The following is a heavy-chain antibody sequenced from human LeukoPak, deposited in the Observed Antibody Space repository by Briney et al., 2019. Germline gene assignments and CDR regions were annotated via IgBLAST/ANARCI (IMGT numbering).Heavy chain of an antibody. CDR3: ARGDDYSNYFGSWFDP. Sequence: ASVKVSCKASGYTFTSYGISWVRQALGQGLEWMGWISAYNGNTNYAQKLQGRVTMTTDTSTSTAYMELRSLRSDDTAVYYCARGDDYSNYFGSWFDPWGQGTLVTVSS. V-gene: IGHV1-18*01. J-gene: IGHJ5*02. CDR2: ISAYNGNT. D-gene: IGHD4-11*01. CDR1: GYTFTSYG.